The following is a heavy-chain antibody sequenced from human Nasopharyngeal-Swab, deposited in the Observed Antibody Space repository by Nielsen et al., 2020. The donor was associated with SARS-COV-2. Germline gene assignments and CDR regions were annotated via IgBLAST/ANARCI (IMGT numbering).Heavy chain of an antibody. D-gene: IGHD6-19*01. CDR2: IIPIFGTA. V-gene: IGHV1-69*13. CDR3: AREQWLAKYYYYYGMDV. J-gene: IGHJ6*02. CDR1: GGTFSSYP. Sequence: SVKVSCKASGGTFSSYPISWVRQAPGQGLEWMGGIIPIFGTANYAQKFQGRVTITADESTSTAYMELSSLRSEDTAVYYCAREQWLAKYYYYYGMDVWGQGTTVTVSS.